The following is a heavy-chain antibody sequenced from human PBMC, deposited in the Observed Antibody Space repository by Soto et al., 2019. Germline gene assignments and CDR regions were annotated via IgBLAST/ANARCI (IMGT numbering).Heavy chain of an antibody. Sequence: EVQLLESGGGLVQPGGSLRLSCAASGFTFSSYTMSWFRQAPGNGLEWVSAISGRGGSTYYADSVKGRFTISRDKSKNTLYLPLNSLRAEDTSVYYCAKTLSSGWYRGGFDYWGQGTLVTVSS. J-gene: IGHJ4*02. D-gene: IGHD6-19*01. CDR3: AKTLSSGWYRGGFDY. CDR1: GFTFSSYT. CDR2: ISGRGGST. V-gene: IGHV3-23*01.